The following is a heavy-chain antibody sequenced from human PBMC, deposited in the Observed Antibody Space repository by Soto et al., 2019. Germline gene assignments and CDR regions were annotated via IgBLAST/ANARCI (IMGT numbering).Heavy chain of an antibody. CDR2: ISSSSSYI. J-gene: IGHJ3*02. Sequence: GGSLRLSCAASGFTFSSYSMNWVRQAPGKGLEWVSSISSSSSYIYYADSVKGRFTISRDNAKNSLYLQMNSLRAEDTAVYYCARDLGGQQLRRNDAFDIWGQGTMVTGSS. CDR1: GFTFSSYS. D-gene: IGHD6-13*01. CDR3: ARDLGGQQLRRNDAFDI. V-gene: IGHV3-21*01.